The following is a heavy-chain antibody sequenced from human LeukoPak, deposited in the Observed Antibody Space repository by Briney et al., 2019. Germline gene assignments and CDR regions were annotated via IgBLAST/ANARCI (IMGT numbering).Heavy chain of an antibody. CDR2: IYYSGST. Sequence: SETLSLTCTVSGGSISSYYWSWIRQPPGKGLEWIGYIYYSGSTNYNPSLKSRVTISVDTSKNQFSLKLSSVTAADTAVYYCARDRRGSSGYLRYFDLWGRGTLVTVSS. V-gene: IGHV4-59*01. J-gene: IGHJ2*01. CDR3: ARDRRGSSGYLRYFDL. CDR1: GGSISSYY. D-gene: IGHD3-22*01.